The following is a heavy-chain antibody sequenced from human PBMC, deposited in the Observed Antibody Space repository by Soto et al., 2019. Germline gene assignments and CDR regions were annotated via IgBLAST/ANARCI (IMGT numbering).Heavy chain of an antibody. D-gene: IGHD2-8*01. Sequence: QVQLQESGPGLVKPSQTLSLTCTVSGGSISSGGYYWSWIRQHPGKGLEWIGYIYYSGSTYYNPSLKSRVTISVDTSKNQFSLKLSSVTAADTAVYYCARDPYCTNGVCSQYWYFDLWGRGTLVTVSS. CDR2: IYYSGST. CDR1: GGSISSGGYY. J-gene: IGHJ2*01. V-gene: IGHV4-31*03. CDR3: ARDPYCTNGVCSQYWYFDL.